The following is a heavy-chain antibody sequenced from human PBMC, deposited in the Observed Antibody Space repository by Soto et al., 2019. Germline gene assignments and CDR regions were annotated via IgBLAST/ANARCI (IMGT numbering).Heavy chain of an antibody. V-gene: IGHV3-23*01. CDR1: GFTFSSYA. CDR2: TSGSGGTT. D-gene: IGHD6-19*01. CDR3: ARTANGWFSAFDI. Sequence: EVQRLESGGGLVQPGGSLRLSCAASGFTFSSYAMSWVRQAPAKGLEWVSATSGSGGTTYYADSVKGRFTFSGDDSKNTLYLQMNSLRAEDTAVYYCARTANGWFSAFDIWGRGTMVTVSS. J-gene: IGHJ3*02.